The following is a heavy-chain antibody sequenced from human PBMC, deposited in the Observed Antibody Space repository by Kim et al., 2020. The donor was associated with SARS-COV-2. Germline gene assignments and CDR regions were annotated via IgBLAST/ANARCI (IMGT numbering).Heavy chain of an antibody. CDR1: GFTFDDYA. D-gene: IGHD5-18*01. CDR3: AKGGYSYGYDFHNAFDI. J-gene: IGHJ3*02. CDR2: ISGDGGST. V-gene: IGHV3-43*02. Sequence: GGSLRLSCAASGFTFDDYAMHWVRQAPGKGLEWVALISGDGGSTYYADSVKGRFTISRDNSKNSLYLQMNSLRTEDTALYYCAKGGYSYGYDFHNAFDIWGQGTMVTVSS.